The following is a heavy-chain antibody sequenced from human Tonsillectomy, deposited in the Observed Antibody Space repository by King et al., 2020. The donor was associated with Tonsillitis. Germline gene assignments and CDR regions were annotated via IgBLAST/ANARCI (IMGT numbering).Heavy chain of an antibody. V-gene: IGHV3-21*01. J-gene: IGHJ6*02. CDR1: GFTLSSYS. Sequence: VQLVESGGGLVKPGGVLRLSCAASGFTLSSYSMNCVRRAPGKGLEWGSSISSRSSYIDYADSVKGRFTISRDNAKNSRYLQMNSLGAGDTAGYYCARDRDGMDVWGQGTTVTVSS. CDR3: ARDRDGMDV. CDR2: ISSRSSYI.